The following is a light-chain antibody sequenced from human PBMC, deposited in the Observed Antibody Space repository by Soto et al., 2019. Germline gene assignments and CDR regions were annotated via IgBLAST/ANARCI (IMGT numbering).Light chain of an antibody. J-gene: IGKJ4*01. CDR1: QGISSV. V-gene: IGKV1-9*01. Sequence: DIQLTQSPSFLSASVGDRVTITCRASQGISSVLAWYQQKPGKAPNLLISAASTLRTGVPSRFSGSGSGTEFTLTISSLQPEDFATYYCQHLNTYPLTFGGGTKVEI. CDR3: QHLNTYPLT. CDR2: AAS.